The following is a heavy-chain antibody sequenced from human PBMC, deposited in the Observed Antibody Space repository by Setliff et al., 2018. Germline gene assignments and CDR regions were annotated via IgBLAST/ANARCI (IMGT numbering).Heavy chain of an antibody. CDR2: IITNTGKT. Sequence: ASVKVSCKSSGYTFTNYVFTWVRQAPGQGLEWMGMIITNTGKTSYPKKFQGRVTMTTDTYTGTGYMELRSLTSDDTAVYFCARFGGSCSSSSCYASDLWGQGTMVTVSS. J-gene: IGHJ3*01. D-gene: IGHD2-2*01. CDR3: ARFGGSCSSSSCYASDL. CDR1: GYTFTNYV. V-gene: IGHV1-18*01.